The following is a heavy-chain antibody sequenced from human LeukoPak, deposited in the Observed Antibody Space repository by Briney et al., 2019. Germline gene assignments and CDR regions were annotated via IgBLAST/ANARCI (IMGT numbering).Heavy chain of an antibody. CDR3: ARDPDFWSGYYNFDY. Sequence: SQTLSLTCTVSGGSISSTSYYWGWIRQPPGKGLEWIGSISYSGTTYYNPSLKSRVTISVDTSKNQFSLKLNSVTAADTAVYYCARDPDFWSGYYNFDYWGQGTLVTVSS. V-gene: IGHV4-39*07. D-gene: IGHD3-3*01. CDR2: ISYSGTT. CDR1: GGSISSTSYY. J-gene: IGHJ4*02.